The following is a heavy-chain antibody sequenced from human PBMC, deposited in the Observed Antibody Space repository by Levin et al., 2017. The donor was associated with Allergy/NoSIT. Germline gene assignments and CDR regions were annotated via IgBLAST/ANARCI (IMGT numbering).Heavy chain of an antibody. CDR3: ASGFGPYTSAWYGFDD. D-gene: IGHD6-19*01. J-gene: IGHJ4*02. V-gene: IGHV3-23*01. CDR2: ISGSGTTT. Sequence: ASVKVSCEASGFTFSNYAMSWVRQAPGKGLEWVSGISGSGTTTYSADSVKGRVAIPRDRSKNTLFLQLNSLRAEDTAVYYCASGFGPYTSAWYGFDDWGQGTLVTVSS. CDR1: GFTFSNYA.